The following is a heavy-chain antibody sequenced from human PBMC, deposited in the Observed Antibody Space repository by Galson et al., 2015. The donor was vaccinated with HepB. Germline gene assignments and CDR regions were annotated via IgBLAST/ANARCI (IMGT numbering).Heavy chain of an antibody. D-gene: IGHD3-16*01. CDR1: TSYS. Sequence: TSYSITWVRQMPGKGLEWMGRIDPSDSYTNYSPSFQGHVTISADKSISTAYLQWSSLKTSDTAIYYCARRVLGGVDYWGQGTLVTVSS. V-gene: IGHV5-10-1*01. J-gene: IGHJ4*02. CDR2: IDPSDSYT. CDR3: ARRVLGGVDY.